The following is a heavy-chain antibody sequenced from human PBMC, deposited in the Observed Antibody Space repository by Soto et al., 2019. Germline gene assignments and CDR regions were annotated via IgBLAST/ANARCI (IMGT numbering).Heavy chain of an antibody. D-gene: IGHD3-10*02. CDR2: ISPNSGNT. CDR3: ARRPPASGGNYVTYFFDY. CDR1: GYTFLSYA. J-gene: IGHJ4*02. V-gene: IGHV1-18*01. Sequence: ASVKVSCKASGYTFLSYAISWVRQAPGQGLEWMGWISPNSGNTNYAQKLQGRVTMTTDTSTSTVYMELRSLRSDDTAVYYCARRPPASGGNYVTYFFDYWGQGSLVAVSS.